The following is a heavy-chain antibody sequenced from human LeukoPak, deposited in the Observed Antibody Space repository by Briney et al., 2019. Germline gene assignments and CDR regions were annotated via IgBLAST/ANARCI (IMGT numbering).Heavy chain of an antibody. CDR1: RFTFSSYS. Sequence: GGSLRLSCAASRFTFSSYSMNWVRQAPGKGLEWVSYISSSSSTIYYADSVKGRFTISRDNAKNSLYLQMNSLRAEDTAVYYCARDSAGYYDYVWGSYRCFDYWGQGTLVTVSS. CDR2: ISSSSSTI. J-gene: IGHJ4*02. V-gene: IGHV3-48*01. CDR3: ARDSAGYYDYVWGSYRCFDY. D-gene: IGHD3-16*02.